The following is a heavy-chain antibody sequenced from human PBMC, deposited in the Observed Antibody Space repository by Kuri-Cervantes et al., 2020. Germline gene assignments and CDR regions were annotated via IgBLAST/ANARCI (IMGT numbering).Heavy chain of an antibody. Sequence: SETLSLTCTVSGGSVGSGSYYWSWIRQPPGKGLEWIGYIYYSGSTNYNPSLKSRVTISVDTSKNQFSLKLSSVTAADTAVYYCARALGSLTIFVYYMDVWGKGTTVTVSS. CDR3: ARALGSLTIFVYYMDV. CDR2: IYYSGST. CDR1: GGSVGSGSYY. J-gene: IGHJ6*03. V-gene: IGHV4-61*01. D-gene: IGHD3-3*01.